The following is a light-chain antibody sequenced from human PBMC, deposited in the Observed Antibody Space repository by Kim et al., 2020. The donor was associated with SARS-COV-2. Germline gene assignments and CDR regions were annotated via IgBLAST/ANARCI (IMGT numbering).Light chain of an antibody. J-gene: IGLJ2*01. V-gene: IGLV5-45*02. CDR1: SGINVGTYT. CDR2: YKSDSDK. CDR3: MIWHSIASMV. Sequence: QPVLTQPSSLSASPGASASLTCTLRSGINVGTYTIYWYQQKPGSPPQYLLRYKSDSDKHQGSGVPSHFSGSKDASANAGILLISGLQSEDVADYYCMIWHSIASMVFVGGTQLTVL.